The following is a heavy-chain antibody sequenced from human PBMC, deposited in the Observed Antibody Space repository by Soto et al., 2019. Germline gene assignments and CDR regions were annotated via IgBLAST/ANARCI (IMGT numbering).Heavy chain of an antibody. V-gene: IGHV1-69*13. J-gene: IGHJ4*02. CDR1: GGTFSSYA. CDR2: IIPIFGTA. CDR3: AGAVRRWLQLWHFDY. Sequence: SVKVSCKASGGTFSSYAISWVRQAPGQGLEWMGGIIPIFGTANYAQKFQGRVTITADESTSTAYMELSSLRSEDTAVYYCAGAVRRWLQLWHFDYCGQGTLVTVSS. D-gene: IGHD5-12*01.